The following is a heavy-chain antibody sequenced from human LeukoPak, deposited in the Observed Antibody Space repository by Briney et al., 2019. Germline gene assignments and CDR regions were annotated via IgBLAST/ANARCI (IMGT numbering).Heavy chain of an antibody. CDR2: ISSSSYI. J-gene: IGHJ4*02. D-gene: IGHD4-23*01. CDR3: ASGYLDYGGNSH. Sequence: GGSLRLSCAASGFTFSSYSMNWVRQAPGKGLEWVSSISSSSYIYYADSVKGRFTISRDNAKNTLYLQMNSLGAEDTAVYYCASGYLDYGGNSHWGQGTLVTVSS. CDR1: GFTFSSYS. V-gene: IGHV3-21*01.